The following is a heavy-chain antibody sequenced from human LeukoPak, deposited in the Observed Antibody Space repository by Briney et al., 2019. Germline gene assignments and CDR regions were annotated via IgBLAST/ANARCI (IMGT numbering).Heavy chain of an antibody. CDR2: IFFSGCR. V-gene: IGHV4-59*08. D-gene: IGHD1-14*01. Sequence: SETLSLTCTVSGGSINSYDWTWIRQPPGKGLEWVGHIFFSGCRNSYPSLWSRVTISLDTSGKQLPLRLRAGTGADTAVYYCASNRVNSNPALAGTNYYYAMDDWGQGTTVTVSS. CDR3: ASNRVNSNPALAGTNYYYAMDD. CDR1: GGSINSYD. J-gene: IGHJ6*01.